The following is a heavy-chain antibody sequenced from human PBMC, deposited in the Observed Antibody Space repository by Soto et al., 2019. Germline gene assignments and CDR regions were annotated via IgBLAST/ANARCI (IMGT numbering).Heavy chain of an antibody. CDR2: ISYDGSNK. J-gene: IGHJ4*02. CDR3: ARYSGKYQGPIDY. V-gene: IGHV3-30*03. CDR1: GFTFSHYG. D-gene: IGHD1-26*01. Sequence: QVQLVESGGGVVQPGRSLRLSCAASGFTFSHYGIHWVRQAPGKGLEWVAVISYDGSNKHYADSVKGRFTVSRDNSKNTLYLQMNRLRAEVTAVYFCARYSGKYQGPIDYWGQGTLVTVSS.